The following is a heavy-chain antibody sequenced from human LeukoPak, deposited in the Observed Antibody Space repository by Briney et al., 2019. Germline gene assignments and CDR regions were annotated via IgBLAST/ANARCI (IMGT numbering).Heavy chain of an antibody. CDR1: GFTFSNDG. CDR3: ARNLAAAGTGY. V-gene: IGHV3-23*01. Sequence: PGGSLRLSCAASGFTFSNDGMTWVRQAPGKGLEWVSTISGSGYRTYYADSVKGRFTISRDNSKNTLYLQMNGLRADGTAVFYCARNLAAAGTGYWGQGTLVTVSS. CDR2: ISGSGYRT. D-gene: IGHD6-13*01. J-gene: IGHJ4*02.